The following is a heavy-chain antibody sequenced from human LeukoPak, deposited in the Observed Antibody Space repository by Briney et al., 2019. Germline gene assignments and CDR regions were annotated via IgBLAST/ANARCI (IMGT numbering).Heavy chain of an antibody. CDR2: IYPDGSET. CDR1: GYSFSMYW. D-gene: IGHD5-12*01. Sequence: GESLKISCKGSGYSFSMYWIAWVRQTPGKGLEWMGIIYPDGSETIYSPSFQGQVTMSADKSSAYLQWNSVKASDTAMYYCARRGGGYDFNFDQWGQGTLVTVSS. CDR3: ARRGGGYDFNFDQ. J-gene: IGHJ4*02. V-gene: IGHV5-51*01.